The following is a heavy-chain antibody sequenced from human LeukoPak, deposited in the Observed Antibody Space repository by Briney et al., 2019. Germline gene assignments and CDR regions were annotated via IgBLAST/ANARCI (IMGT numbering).Heavy chain of an antibody. CDR2: IPDSGGT. V-gene: IGHV4-34*01. Sequence: SETLSPSWAVYGGSFSGYYWSWIRQPPGKGLGWIGEIPDSGGTKYNPSLKSQVTISVDTSKNTFSLKLSSVTAADTAVYYCARYSRRVSGMDVWGQRTTVTVSS. J-gene: IGHJ6*02. CDR1: GGSFSGYY. D-gene: IGHD5-18*01. CDR3: ARYSRRVSGMDV.